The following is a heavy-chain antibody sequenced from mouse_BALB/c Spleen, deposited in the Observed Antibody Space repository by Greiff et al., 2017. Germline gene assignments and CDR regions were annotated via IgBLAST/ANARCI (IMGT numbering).Heavy chain of an antibody. CDR1: GFTFNTYA. CDR2: IRSKSNNYAT. J-gene: IGHJ1*01. Sequence: EVQRLESGGGLVQPKGSLKLSCAASGFTFNTYAMNWVRQAPGKGLEWVARIRSKSNNYATYYADSVKDRFTISRDDSQSMLYLQMNNLKTEDTAMYYCVRSPDYYGSSPWYFDVWGAGTTVTVSS. D-gene: IGHD1-1*01. V-gene: IGHV10-1*02. CDR3: VRSPDYYGSSPWYFDV.